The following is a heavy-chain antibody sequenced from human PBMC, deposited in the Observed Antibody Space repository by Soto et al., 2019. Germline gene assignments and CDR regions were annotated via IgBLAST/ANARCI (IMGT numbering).Heavy chain of an antibody. Sequence: EVQLVESGGGLVHPGRSLRLSCAASGFTFDDYAMHWVRQAPGKGLEWVSGISWNSGSIGYADSVKGRFTISRDNAKNSLYLQMNSLRAEDTALYYCAKDELSLGYYGMDVWGQGTTVTVSS. D-gene: IGHD1-7*01. CDR1: GFTFDDYA. J-gene: IGHJ6*02. CDR3: AKDELSLGYYGMDV. V-gene: IGHV3-9*01. CDR2: ISWNSGSI.